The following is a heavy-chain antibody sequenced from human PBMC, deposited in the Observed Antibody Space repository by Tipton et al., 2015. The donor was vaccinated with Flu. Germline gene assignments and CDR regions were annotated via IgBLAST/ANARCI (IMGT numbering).Heavy chain of an antibody. CDR3: ARGHTYFDFWSGYSPSNYYYGMDV. V-gene: IGHV4-34*01. J-gene: IGHJ6*02. CDR1: GGSFSDYS. Sequence: LRLSCAVYGGSFSDYSWSWIRQPPGKGLEWIGEINHSGSTNYNPSLKSRVTISVDTSKNQFSLKLSSVTAADTAVYYCARGHTYFDFWSGYSPSNYYYGMDVWDQGTTVTVSS. CDR2: INHSGST. D-gene: IGHD3-3*01.